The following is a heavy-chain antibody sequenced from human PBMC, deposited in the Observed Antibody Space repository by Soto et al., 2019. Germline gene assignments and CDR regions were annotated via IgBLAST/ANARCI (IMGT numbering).Heavy chain of an antibody. V-gene: IGHV3-23*01. CDR3: AKDVFRFLEWLSRGMDG. CDR1: GFTFSSYA. Sequence: EVQLLESGGGLVQPGGSLRLSCAASGFTFSSYAMSWVRQAPGKGLEWVSAISGSGGSTYYADSVKGRFTISRDNSKNTLYLPMNSLRAEDTAVYYCAKDVFRFLEWLSRGMDGWGQGTTVTVSS. CDR2: ISGSGGST. D-gene: IGHD3-3*01. J-gene: IGHJ6*02.